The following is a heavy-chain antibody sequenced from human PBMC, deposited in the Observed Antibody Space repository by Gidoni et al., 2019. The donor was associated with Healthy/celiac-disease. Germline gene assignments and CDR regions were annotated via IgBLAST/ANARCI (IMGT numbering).Heavy chain of an antibody. CDR3: ARSYGDYYYFDY. CDR1: GYTFTRYD. Sequence: QVQLVQSGAEVKKPGASVKVSCKASGYTFTRYDLNWVRQATGQGLEWMGWMNPNSGNTGYAQKFQGRVTMTRNTSISTAYMELSSLRSEDTAVYYCARSYGDYYYFDYWGQGTLVTVSS. D-gene: IGHD4-17*01. V-gene: IGHV1-8*01. J-gene: IGHJ4*02. CDR2: MNPNSGNT.